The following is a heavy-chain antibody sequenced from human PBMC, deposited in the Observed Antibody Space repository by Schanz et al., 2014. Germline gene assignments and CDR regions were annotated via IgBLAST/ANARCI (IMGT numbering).Heavy chain of an antibody. CDR3: AKHVRSLTGNDY. CDR1: GFTFFGSFA. CDR2: ISGSGGST. Sequence: EVQLLESGGGLVQPGGSLRLSCVASGFTFFGSFAMSWVRQAPGQGLEWVSAISGSGGSTYYADSVKGRFTISRDNSKNTLYLLMNSLRAEDTAVYYCAKHVRSLTGNDYWGQGTLVTVSS. D-gene: IGHD3-9*01. V-gene: IGHV3-23*01. J-gene: IGHJ4*02.